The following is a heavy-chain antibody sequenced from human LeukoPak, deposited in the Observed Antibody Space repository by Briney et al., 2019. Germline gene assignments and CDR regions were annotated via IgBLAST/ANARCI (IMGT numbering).Heavy chain of an antibody. CDR2: IKQDGDEK. J-gene: IGHJ3*02. V-gene: IGHV3-7*05. CDR1: GFTFGSYW. Sequence: GGSLRLSCAASGFTFGSYWMSWVRQAPGKGLEWVANIKQDGDEKYYVGSVKGRFTISRDNAKNPLYLQMNSLRAEDTAVYYCAINDILTGYYGNDGFDIWGQGTMVTVSS. CDR3: AINDILTGYYGNDGFDI. D-gene: IGHD3-9*01.